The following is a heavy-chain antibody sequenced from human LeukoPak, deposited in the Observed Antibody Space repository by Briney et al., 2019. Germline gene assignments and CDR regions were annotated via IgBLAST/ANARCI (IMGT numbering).Heavy chain of an antibody. V-gene: IGHV4-34*01. CDR1: GGSFSGRY. CDR2: INHSGST. D-gene: IGHD4-11*01. Sequence: SETLSLTCAVFGGSFSGRYWSRIRQPPGKGLEWIGEINHSGSTNYNPSLKSRVTISVDTSKNQFSLKLSSVTAADTAVYYCARDKSTVRNWFDPWGQGTLVTVSS. CDR3: ARDKSTVRNWFDP. J-gene: IGHJ5*02.